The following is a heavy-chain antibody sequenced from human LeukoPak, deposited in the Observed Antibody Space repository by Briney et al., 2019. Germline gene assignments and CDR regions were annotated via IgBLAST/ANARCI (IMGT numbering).Heavy chain of an antibody. CDR2: INQDGTKK. J-gene: IGHJ3*02. V-gene: IGHV3-7*01. CDR3: ARDTSPSSRSSYLDALDM. CDR1: GFTFRNDW. D-gene: IGHD6-13*01. Sequence: PGGSLRLSCATSGFTFRNDWVTWVRQAQGKGLEWVANINQDGTKKNYVDSVKGRFTISRDNTKNSMFLQINSLRAEDTAIYNCARDTSPSSRSSYLDALDMGGKETMVTVSS.